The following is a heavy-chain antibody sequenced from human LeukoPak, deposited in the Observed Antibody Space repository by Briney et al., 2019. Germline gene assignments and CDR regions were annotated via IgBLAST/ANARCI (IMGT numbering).Heavy chain of an antibody. D-gene: IGHD2-2*02. CDR3: ARAFHCSSTSCYTRGLDY. Sequence: PSETLSLTCTVSGCSISSGSYYWSWLPQPAGKGLEWIGRIYTSRSTNYNPSLKSRGTISVDTSKNQFSLKLSSVTAADTALYYCARAFHCSSTSCYTRGLDYWGQGTLVTVSS. V-gene: IGHV4-61*02. CDR2: IYTSRST. J-gene: IGHJ4*02. CDR1: GCSISSGSYY.